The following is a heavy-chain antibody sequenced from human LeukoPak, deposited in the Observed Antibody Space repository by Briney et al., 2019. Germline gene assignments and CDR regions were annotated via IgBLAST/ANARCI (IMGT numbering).Heavy chain of an antibody. J-gene: IGHJ4*02. V-gene: IGHV3-9*01. D-gene: IGHD6-19*01. CDR1: GFTFDDYA. Sequence: GGSLRLSCAASGFTFDDYAMHWVRQAPGKGLEWVSGISWNSGSIGYADSVKGRFAISRDNAKNSLHLQMNSLRAEDTALYYCAKADGAVARPFDYWGQGTLVTVSS. CDR2: ISWNSGSI. CDR3: AKADGAVARPFDY.